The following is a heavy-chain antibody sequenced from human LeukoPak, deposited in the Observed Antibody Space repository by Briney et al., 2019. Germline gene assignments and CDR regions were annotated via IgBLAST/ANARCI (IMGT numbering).Heavy chain of an antibody. V-gene: IGHV3-53*01. CDR2: NYSSGNT. CDR3: ARERRYCSGVNCYSGLDY. CDR1: GLTVSTNY. Sequence: PGGSLRLSCAASGLTVSTNYLNWVRQAPGKGLEWVSLNYSSGNTYYADSVKSRFMMSIDNSKNKLYLQMTSLRLEDTAVYYCARERRYCSGVNCYSGLDYWGQGTRVTVSS. J-gene: IGHJ4*02. D-gene: IGHD2-15*01.